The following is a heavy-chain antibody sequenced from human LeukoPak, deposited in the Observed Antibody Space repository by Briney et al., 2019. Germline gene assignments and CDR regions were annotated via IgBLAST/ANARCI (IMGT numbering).Heavy chain of an antibody. CDR1: GGSMSGYY. CDR2: IYRSGGT. Sequence: PSETLSHTCTVSGGSMSGYYWGWIRQPPGKGLEWIGYIYRSGGTNYNPSVRSRVSISLDTSKNQFSLELRSVTAADTAVYFCARRYASGWSPTFDYWGQGILVTVST. J-gene: IGHJ4*02. CDR3: ARRYASGWSPTFDY. D-gene: IGHD6-19*01. V-gene: IGHV4-59*01.